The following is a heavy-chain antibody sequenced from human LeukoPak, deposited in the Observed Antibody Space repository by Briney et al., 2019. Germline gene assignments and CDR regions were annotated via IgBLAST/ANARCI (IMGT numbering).Heavy chain of an antibody. V-gene: IGHV3-11*03. J-gene: IGHJ2*01. CDR3: AKIAVSGLWYFDL. Sequence: GGSLRLSCVASGFTFSDYYMSWIRQAPGKGLEWVSYIPSTSSYTSYADSVKGRFTISRDNAKNSLYLQMSSLRAEDTAVYYCAKIAVSGLWYFDLWGRGTLVTVSS. CDR2: IPSTSSYT. CDR1: GFTFSDYY. D-gene: IGHD6-19*01.